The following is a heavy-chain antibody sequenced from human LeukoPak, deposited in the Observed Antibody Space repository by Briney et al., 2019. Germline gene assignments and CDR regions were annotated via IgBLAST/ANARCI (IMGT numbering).Heavy chain of an antibody. CDR2: IYTSGST. CDR1: GGSISSYY. J-gene: IGHJ4*02. V-gene: IGHV4-4*07. D-gene: IGHD3-22*01. CDR3: ARGASITMIVVVIKGANFDY. Sequence: PSETLSLTCTVSGGSISSYYWSWIRQPAGKGLEWIGRIYTSGSTNYNPSLKSRVTMSVDTSKNQFSLKLSSVTAADTAVYYCARGASITMIVVVIKGANFDYWGQGTLVTVSS.